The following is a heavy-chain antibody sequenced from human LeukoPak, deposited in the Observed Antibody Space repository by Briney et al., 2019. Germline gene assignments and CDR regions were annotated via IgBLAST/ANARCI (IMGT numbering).Heavy chain of an antibody. J-gene: IGHJ5*02. V-gene: IGHV4-38-2*02. Sequence: SETLSLTCTVSGYSISSGYYWGWIRQPPGKGLEWIGSIYHSGSTYYNPSLKSRVTISVDTSKNQFSLKLSSVTAADTAVYYCARGKKNKYGSSGYHGDWFDPWGQGTLVTVSS. D-gene: IGHD3-22*01. CDR3: ARGKKNKYGSSGYHGDWFDP. CDR2: IYHSGST. CDR1: GYSISSGYY.